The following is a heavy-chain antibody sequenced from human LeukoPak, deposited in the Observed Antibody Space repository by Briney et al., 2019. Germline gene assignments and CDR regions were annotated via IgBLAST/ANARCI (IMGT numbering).Heavy chain of an antibody. V-gene: IGHV4-59*11. CDR3: ARAHFGDYALYYLDY. D-gene: IGHD4-17*01. Sequence: SETLSLTCNVSGASINSHYWTWIRQPPGKGLEWIGYIAYSGSTKYNPSLKSRVTISLDTSKNRFSLKLSSVAAADTAVYFCARAHFGDYALYYLDYWGQGAPVTVSS. CDR2: IAYSGST. CDR1: GASINSHY. J-gene: IGHJ4*02.